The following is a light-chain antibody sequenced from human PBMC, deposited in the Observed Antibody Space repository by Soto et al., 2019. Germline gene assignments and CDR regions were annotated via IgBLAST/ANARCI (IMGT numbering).Light chain of an antibody. J-gene: IGLJ1*01. V-gene: IGLV2-14*01. CDR3: SSYTTSSSYF. CDR2: DVS. CDR1: SSDVGTYNF. Sequence: LTQPASVSGSPGQSITISCTGTSSDVGTYNFVSWYQQHPGRAPKLMIYDVSDRPSGVSNRFSGSKSGNTASLTISGLQAEDEADYYCSSYTTSSSYFFGNGTKVTVL.